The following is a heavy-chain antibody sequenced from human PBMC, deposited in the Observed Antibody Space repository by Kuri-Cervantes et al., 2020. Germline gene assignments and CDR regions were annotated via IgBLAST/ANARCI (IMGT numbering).Heavy chain of an antibody. V-gene: IGHV3-48*03. CDR2: ISSSGSTI. Sequence: GESLKISCAASGFTFSSYEMNWVRQAPGKGLEWVSYISSSGSTIYYADSVKGRFTISRDNSKNTLYLQMNSLRAEDTAVYYCAKAYSDPYGFRDAFDIWGQGTMVTVSS. CDR3: AKAYSDPYGFRDAFDI. CDR1: GFTFSSYE. J-gene: IGHJ3*02. D-gene: IGHD2-15*01.